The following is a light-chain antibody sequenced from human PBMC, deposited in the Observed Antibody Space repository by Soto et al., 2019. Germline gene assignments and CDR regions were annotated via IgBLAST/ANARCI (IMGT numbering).Light chain of an antibody. J-gene: IGLJ2*01. CDR1: SGHSNYA. CDR2: LNSDGSH. CDR3: QTWGSGIVV. Sequence: QPVLTQSPSASASLGASVKLTCTLSSGHSNYAIAWHQQQSEKGPRYLMKLNSDGSHSKGDGIPDRFSGSSSGAERYLTISSLQSEDEADYYCQTWGSGIVVFGGGTKVPS. V-gene: IGLV4-69*01.